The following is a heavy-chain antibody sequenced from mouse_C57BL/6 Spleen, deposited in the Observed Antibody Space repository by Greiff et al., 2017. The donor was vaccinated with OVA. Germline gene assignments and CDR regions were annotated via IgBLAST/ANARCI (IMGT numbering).Heavy chain of an antibody. Sequence: EVQLQQSGAELVRPGASVKLSCTASGFNIKDDYMHWVKQRPEQGLAWIGWIDPENGDTEYASKFQGKATIPADTSSNTAYLQLSSLTSEDTAVYYCTPAYYSNWYFDVWGTGTTVTVSS. D-gene: IGHD2-5*01. J-gene: IGHJ1*03. CDR3: TPAYYSNWYFDV. V-gene: IGHV14-4*01. CDR1: GFNIKDDY. CDR2: IDPENGDT.